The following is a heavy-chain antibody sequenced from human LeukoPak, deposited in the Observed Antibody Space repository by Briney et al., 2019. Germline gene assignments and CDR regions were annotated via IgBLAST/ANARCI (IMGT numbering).Heavy chain of an antibody. D-gene: IGHD5-18*01. V-gene: IGHV3-23*01. CDR2: IGNTET. Sequence: GGSLRLSCATSGFPFETNAMSWVRQAPGKGLEWVATIGNTETFYADSVTGRFTISRDNSKNTVNLQMNRLRVEDTAIYYCAKDWIQFNRGFDCFDSSGQGTLVTGSS. J-gene: IGHJ4*02. CDR1: GFPFETNA. CDR3: AKDWIQFNRGFDCFDS.